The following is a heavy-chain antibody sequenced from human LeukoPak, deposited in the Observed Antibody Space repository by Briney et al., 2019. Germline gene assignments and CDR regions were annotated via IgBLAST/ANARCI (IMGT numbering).Heavy chain of an antibody. Sequence: PSETLSFTCTVSGGSISSSGFCWCWIRQSPGKGLEWIGTIDYSGRTFYNPSLKSRVTISVDTAKNQFSLKLTSVTAADTAVYSCARQDDQDHGHPNWFDPWGQGTLVTVSS. CDR2: IDYSGRT. V-gene: IGHV4-39*01. CDR3: ARQDDQDHGHPNWFDP. D-gene: IGHD4-17*01. J-gene: IGHJ5*02. CDR1: GGSISSSGFC.